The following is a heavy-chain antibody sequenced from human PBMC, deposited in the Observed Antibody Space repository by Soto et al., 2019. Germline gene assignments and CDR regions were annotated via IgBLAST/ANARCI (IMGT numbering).Heavy chain of an antibody. CDR1: GYTFTSYY. Sequence: ASVKVSCKASGYTFTSYYMHWVRQAPGQGLEWMGIINPSGGSTSYAQKFQGRVTMTRDTSTSTVYMELSRLRSEDTAVYYCARDRGRDGYNNAFDIWGQGTMVTVSS. D-gene: IGHD5-12*01. V-gene: IGHV1-46*01. J-gene: IGHJ3*02. CDR3: ARDRGRDGYNNAFDI. CDR2: INPSGGST.